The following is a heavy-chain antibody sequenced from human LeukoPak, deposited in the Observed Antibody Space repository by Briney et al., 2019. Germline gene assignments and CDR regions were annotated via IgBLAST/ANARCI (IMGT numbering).Heavy chain of an antibody. CDR3: ARGIVVDSFWSGYYPAYYYYYYMDV. V-gene: IGHV3-7*01. Sequence: GSLRLSCVASGFSFSRYWMSWVRQAPGKGLEWVANIKEDGSEQYYADSLKGRFTISRDNVKNSLYLHINSLRAEDTAVYYCARGIVVDSFWSGYYPAYYYYYYMDVWGKGTTVTVSS. J-gene: IGHJ6*03. CDR2: IKEDGSEQ. D-gene: IGHD3-3*01. CDR1: GFSFSRYW.